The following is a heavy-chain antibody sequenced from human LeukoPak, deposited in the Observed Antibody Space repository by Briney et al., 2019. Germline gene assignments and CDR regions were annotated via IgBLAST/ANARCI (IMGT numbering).Heavy chain of an antibody. CDR1: GFTFSSYA. Sequence: PGGSLRLSCAASGFTFSSYAMNWVRQAPGKGLEWVSNIRGSGDITYYADSVKGRFTISRDNSKNTLYLQISSLRAEDTAIYYCAKDGISGWYGNHFDFWGQGILVTGSS. V-gene: IGHV3-23*01. D-gene: IGHD6-19*01. CDR2: IRGSGDIT. CDR3: AKDGISGWYGNHFDF. J-gene: IGHJ4*02.